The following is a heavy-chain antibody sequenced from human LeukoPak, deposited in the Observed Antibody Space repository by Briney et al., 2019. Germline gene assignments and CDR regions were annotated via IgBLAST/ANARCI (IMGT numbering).Heavy chain of an antibody. CDR3: ARGESSSRYFGY. V-gene: IGHV4-59*11. D-gene: IGHD3-16*01. CDR1: GGSISGHF. J-gene: IGHJ4*02. Sequence: PSETLSLTCTVSGGSISGHFWSWIRQPPGEGLEWIGFVSYSGDTNYSPSFNGRVTISLDTSKSQFSLNLNSVTAADTAVYFCARGESSSRYFGYWGQGTLVTVSS. CDR2: VSYSGDT.